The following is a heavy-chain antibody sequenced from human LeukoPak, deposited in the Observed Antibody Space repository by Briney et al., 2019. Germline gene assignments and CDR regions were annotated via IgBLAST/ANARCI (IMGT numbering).Heavy chain of an antibody. J-gene: IGHJ4*02. Sequence: ASVKVSCKASVYTFTSYYMHWVRQAPGQGLEWMGIINPSGGSTSYAQKFQGRVTMTGDTSTSTVYMELSSLRSEDTAVYYCARAYGSGSYTLLFFDYWGQGTLVTVSS. CDR3: ARAYGSGSYTLLFFDY. CDR1: VYTFTSYY. CDR2: INPSGGST. D-gene: IGHD3-10*01. V-gene: IGHV1-46*01.